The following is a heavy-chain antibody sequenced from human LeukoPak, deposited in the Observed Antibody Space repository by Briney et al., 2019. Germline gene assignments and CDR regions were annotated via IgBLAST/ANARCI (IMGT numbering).Heavy chain of an antibody. CDR2: ISHDGTNK. Sequence: GGSLRLSCAASRFIFSSFGIHWVRQAPGKGLEWLTLISHDGTNKYCADSVKGRFTISRDNSKNTLSLHMNTLRPEDTAVYYCAKSWFDPWGQGTLVTVSS. CDR3: AKSWFDP. J-gene: IGHJ5*02. V-gene: IGHV3-30*18. CDR1: RFIFSSFG.